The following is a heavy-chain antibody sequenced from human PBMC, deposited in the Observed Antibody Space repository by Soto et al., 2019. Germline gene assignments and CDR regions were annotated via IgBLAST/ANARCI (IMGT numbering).Heavy chain of an antibody. J-gene: IGHJ4*02. Sequence: GGSLRLSCAASGFTFSSYSMNWVRQAPGKGLEWVSYISSSSSTIYYADSVKGRFTISRDNAKNSLYLQMNSLRAEDTAVYYCARDRNFGVVTRFDYWGQGTLVTVSS. V-gene: IGHV3-48*01. CDR1: GFTFSSYS. CDR2: ISSSSSTI. D-gene: IGHD3-3*02. CDR3: ARDRNFGVVTRFDY.